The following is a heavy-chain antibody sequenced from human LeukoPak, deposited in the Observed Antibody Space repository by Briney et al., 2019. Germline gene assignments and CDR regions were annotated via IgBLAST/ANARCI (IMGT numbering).Heavy chain of an antibody. J-gene: IGHJ4*02. CDR3: ARRGLRFGGATGFDY. Sequence: PSETLSLTCAVYGGSFSGYYWSWIRQPPGKGLEWIGEINHSGSTNYNPSLKSRVTISVDTSKNQFSLKLSSVTAADTAVYYCARRGLRFGGATGFDYWGQGTLVTASS. D-gene: IGHD3-16*01. V-gene: IGHV4-34*01. CDR2: INHSGST. CDR1: GGSFSGYY.